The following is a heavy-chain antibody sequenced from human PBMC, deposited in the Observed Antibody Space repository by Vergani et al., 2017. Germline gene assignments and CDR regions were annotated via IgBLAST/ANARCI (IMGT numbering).Heavy chain of an antibody. D-gene: IGHD4-23*01. Sequence: QVQLVQSGAEVKKPGASVKVSCKASGYTFTGYYMHWVRQAPGHGLEWMGWINPNSGGTNYAQKFQGRVTMTRDTSISTAYMQLSRLSSDDTAGYYCARVTYGGNSAETTPIDYWGQGTLVTVAS. V-gene: IGHV1-2*02. J-gene: IGHJ4*02. CDR1: GYTFTGYY. CDR3: ARVTYGGNSAETTPIDY. CDR2: INPNSGGT.